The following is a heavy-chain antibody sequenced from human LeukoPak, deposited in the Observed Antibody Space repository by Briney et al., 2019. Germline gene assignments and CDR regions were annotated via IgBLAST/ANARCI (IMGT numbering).Heavy chain of an antibody. V-gene: IGHV3-74*01. CDR3: ASTYDYDTSGYYPFDY. CDR1: GFAFTRYW. CDR2: INSDGRTT. J-gene: IGHJ4*02. D-gene: IGHD3-22*01. Sequence: GGSLRPSVAASGFAFTRYWLHWVRQAPGKGLVWVSHINSDGRTTNHAGSVKGRFTISRDNAKNTLYLQMNSLRVEDTAVYYCASTYDYDTSGYYPFDYWGQGTLVTVSA.